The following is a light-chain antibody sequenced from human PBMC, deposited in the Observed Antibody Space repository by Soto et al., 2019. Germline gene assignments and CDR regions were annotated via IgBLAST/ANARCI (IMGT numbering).Light chain of an antibody. V-gene: IGLV2-14*01. J-gene: IGLJ1*01. Sequence: QSALTQPASVSGSPGQSITISCTGTSSDVGGYNYVSWYQLHPGKAPKLMISEVTTRPSGVSSRFSGSKSGNTASLTISWLQADDEADYYCSSYTSNSNPYVFGTGTKLTVL. CDR1: SSDVGGYNY. CDR3: SSYTSNSNPYV. CDR2: EVT.